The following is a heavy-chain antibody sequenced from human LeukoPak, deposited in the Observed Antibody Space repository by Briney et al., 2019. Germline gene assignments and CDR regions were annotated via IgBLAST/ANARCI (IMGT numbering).Heavy chain of an antibody. D-gene: IGHD2-2*01. CDR1: GFTFSSYA. J-gene: IGHJ6*03. Sequence: GGSLRLSCAASGFTFSSYAMSWVRQAPGKGLEWVSAISGSGGSTYYADSVKGRFTISRDNSKNTLYLQMNSLRAEDTAVYYCARDRVEVVPVAAYYYYYYMDVWGKGTTATVSS. CDR2: ISGSGGST. V-gene: IGHV3-23*01. CDR3: ARDRVEVVPVAAYYYYYYMDV.